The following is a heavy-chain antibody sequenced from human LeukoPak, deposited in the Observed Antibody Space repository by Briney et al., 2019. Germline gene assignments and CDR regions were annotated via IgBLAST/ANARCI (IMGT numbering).Heavy chain of an antibody. CDR1: GFTFDDYG. CDR2: INWNGGST. Sequence: GGSLRLSCAASGFTFDDYGMSWVRQAPGKGLEWVSGINWNGGSTGYADSVKGRFTIARDNAKNSLYLQMNRLRAEDTAVYYCARDRSSSGWYWGPDYWGQGTLVTVSS. D-gene: IGHD6-19*01. V-gene: IGHV3-20*04. J-gene: IGHJ4*02. CDR3: ARDRSSSGWYWGPDY.